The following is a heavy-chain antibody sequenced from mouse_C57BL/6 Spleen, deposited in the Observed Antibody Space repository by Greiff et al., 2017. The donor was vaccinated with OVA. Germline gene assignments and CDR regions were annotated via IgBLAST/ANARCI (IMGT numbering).Heavy chain of an antibody. J-gene: IGHJ3*01. CDR3: ARGVYYDYDFAY. CDR1: GFNIKDYY. D-gene: IGHD2-4*01. Sequence: EVQLQQSGAELVKPGASVKLSCTASGFNIKDYYMHWVKQRTEQGLEWIGRIDPEDGETKYAPKFQGKATITADTSSNTAYLQLSSLTSEDTAVYYCARGVYYDYDFAYWGQGTLVTVSA. CDR2: IDPEDGET. V-gene: IGHV14-2*01.